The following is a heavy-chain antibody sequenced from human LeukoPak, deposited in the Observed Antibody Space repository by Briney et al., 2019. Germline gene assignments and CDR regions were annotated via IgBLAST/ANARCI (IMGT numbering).Heavy chain of an antibody. V-gene: IGHV3-7*01. J-gene: IGHJ4*02. Sequence: GGSLRLSCAASGFTFSSYWMSWVRQAPGKGLEWVANIKQDGSEKYYVDSVKGRFTISRDNAKNSLYLQVNSLRAEDTAVYYCARTQLWFGELYFDYWGQGTLVTVSS. CDR1: GFTFSSYW. D-gene: IGHD3-10*01. CDR2: IKQDGSEK. CDR3: ARTQLWFGELYFDY.